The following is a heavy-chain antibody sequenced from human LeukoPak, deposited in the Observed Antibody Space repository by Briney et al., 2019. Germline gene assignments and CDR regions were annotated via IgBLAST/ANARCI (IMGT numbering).Heavy chain of an antibody. Sequence: GGSLRLSCTASGITFGDYAMSWVRQAPGKGLEWVGLIRSKAYGGTTEYAASVAGRFTISRDDSKSIAYLQMNSLKTEDTAVYYCTRGGRFSDYWGQGTLVTVSS. J-gene: IGHJ4*02. CDR1: GITFGDYA. CDR3: TRGGRFSDY. D-gene: IGHD3-3*01. CDR2: IRSKAYGGTT. V-gene: IGHV3-49*04.